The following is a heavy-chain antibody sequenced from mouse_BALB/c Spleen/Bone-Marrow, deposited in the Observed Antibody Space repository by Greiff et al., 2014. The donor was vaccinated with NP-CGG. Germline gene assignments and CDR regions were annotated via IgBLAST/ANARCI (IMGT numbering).Heavy chain of an antibody. Sequence: VQLKESGPELVKPGASVKISCKTSGYTFTEYTMHWVKQCHGKSLEWIGGINPNNGGTSYNQKFKGKATLTVDKSSSTAYMERRSLTSEDSAVYYCARKPYGYQYYFDYWGQGTTLTVSS. D-gene: IGHD1-2*01. CDR2: INPNNGGT. CDR1: GYTFTEYT. CDR3: ARKPYGYQYYFDY. V-gene: IGHV1-18*01. J-gene: IGHJ2*01.